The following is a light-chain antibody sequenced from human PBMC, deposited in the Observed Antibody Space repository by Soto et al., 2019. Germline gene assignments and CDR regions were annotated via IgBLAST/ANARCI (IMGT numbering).Light chain of an antibody. CDR3: QTWGTGIPVV. V-gene: IGLV4-69*01. CDR2: LNSDGSH. J-gene: IGLJ2*01. CDR1: SGHSSYA. Sequence: QSVLTQSPSASASLGASVKLTFTLSSGHSSYAIAWHQQQPETRPRYLMKLNSDGSHSKGDEIPDRFSGASSGAERYLPVSSLQSEDEADYFCQTWGTGIPVVFGGGTKLTVL.